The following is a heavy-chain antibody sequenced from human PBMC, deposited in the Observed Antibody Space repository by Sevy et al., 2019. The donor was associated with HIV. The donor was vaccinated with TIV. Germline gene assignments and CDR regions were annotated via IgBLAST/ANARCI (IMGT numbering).Heavy chain of an antibody. J-gene: IGHJ4*02. Sequence: GGSLRLSCAASGFTFSSYAMNWVRQAPGKGLDWVLLFSGRGGSKYYADSGKGRFTISRDNPRNTLYLQMNSLRAEDTAVYYCAKDRVSGSYYAGDFDYWGQGTLVTVSS. CDR3: AKDRVSGSYYAGDFDY. D-gene: IGHD1-26*01. V-gene: IGHV3-23*01. CDR1: GFTFSSYA. CDR2: FSGRGGSK.